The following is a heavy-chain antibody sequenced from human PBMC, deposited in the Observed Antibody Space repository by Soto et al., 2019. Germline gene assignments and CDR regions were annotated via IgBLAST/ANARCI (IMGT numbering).Heavy chain of an antibody. J-gene: IGHJ4*02. D-gene: IGHD4-17*01. CDR3: ARASFYGDFYLDH. Sequence: EVQLVESGRNLVQPGGSLRLSCAASGFVFNTFWMSWVRQAPGKGLEWVASIRQDGSEQFYVDSVKGRFTISRDNAKNSLSLQMHSLRAEDTAVYYCARASFYGDFYLDHWGRGTRVTVSS. CDR2: IRQDGSEQ. V-gene: IGHV3-7*01. CDR1: GFVFNTFW.